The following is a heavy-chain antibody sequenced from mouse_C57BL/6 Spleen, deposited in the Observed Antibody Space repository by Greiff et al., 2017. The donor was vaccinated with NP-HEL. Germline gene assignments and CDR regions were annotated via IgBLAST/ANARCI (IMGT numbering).Heavy chain of an antibody. V-gene: IGHV7-3*01. CDR3: ARGRYGNYENYFDY. J-gene: IGHJ2*01. D-gene: IGHD2-1*01. CDR1: GFTFTDYY. Sequence: EVHLVESGGGLVQPGGSLSLSCAASGFTFTDYYMSWVRQPPGKALEWLGFIRNKANGYTTEYSASVKGRFTISRDNSQSILYLQMNALRAEDSATYYCARGRYGNYENYFDYWGQGTTLTVSS. CDR2: IRNKANGYTT.